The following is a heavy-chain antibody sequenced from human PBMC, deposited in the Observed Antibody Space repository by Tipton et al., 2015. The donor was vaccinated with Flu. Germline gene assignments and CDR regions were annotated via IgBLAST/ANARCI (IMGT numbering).Heavy chain of an antibody. CDR2: INHSGGT. V-gene: IGHV4-34*01. Sequence: TLSLTCAVFGESFSGYYGSWIRQSPGKGLEWIGEINHSGGTNYNPSLKSRVTISLDTSKNQFSLKVNSVTAADTGVYYCAKSALGYYFSGTRGSWFDLWGQGTQVTVSS. CDR3: AKSALGYYFSGTRGSWFDL. J-gene: IGHJ5*02. D-gene: IGHD3-10*01. CDR1: GESFSGYY.